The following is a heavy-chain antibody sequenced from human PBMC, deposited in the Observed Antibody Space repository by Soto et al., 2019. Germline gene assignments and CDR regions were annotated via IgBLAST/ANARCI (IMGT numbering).Heavy chain of an antibody. D-gene: IGHD2-2*02. V-gene: IGHV3-23*01. CDR2: ISGSGGGA. Sequence: EVQLLESGGGLVQPGGSLRLSCAVSGFTFSNYAMSWVRQAPGKGLEWVSTISGSGGGAYYADSVKGRFTISRDNSKNTLSLQMNSLRAEDTAVYYCAKSERRDCLTTSGYMLDYWGQGTPVTVSS. CDR3: AKSERRDCLTTSGYMLDY. J-gene: IGHJ4*02. CDR1: GFTFSNYA.